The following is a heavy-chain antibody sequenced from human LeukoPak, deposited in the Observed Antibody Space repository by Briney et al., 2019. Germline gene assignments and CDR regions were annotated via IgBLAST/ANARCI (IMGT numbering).Heavy chain of an antibody. CDR1: GGSISSYN. V-gene: IGHV4-59*08. Sequence: SETLSLTRTDSGGSISSYNWSWLRHPPRKGLEGSGYTYYSWSANYSRYHKRRVTISVATSKSQFSLKLSSVTAADPAVYYCAGHRGADDSCGYYGYYFDYWVQGTLVSVSS. D-gene: IGHD3-22*01. CDR2: TYYSWSA. CDR3: AGHRGADDSCGYYGYYFDY. J-gene: IGHJ4*02.